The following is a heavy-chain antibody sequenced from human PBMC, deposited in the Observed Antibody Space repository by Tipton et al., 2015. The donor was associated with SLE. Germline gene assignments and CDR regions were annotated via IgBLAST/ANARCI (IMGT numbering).Heavy chain of an antibody. J-gene: IGHJ3*02. CDR2: IYYSGST. CDR3: ASLSMMVIADAFDI. D-gene: IGHD3-16*02. Sequence: TLSLTCTVSGGSISSSSYYWGWIRQPPGKGLEWIGNIYYSGSTYYNPSLKSRVTISVDTSKNQFSLKLSSVTAADTAVYYWASLSMMVIADAFDIWGQGTMVTVSS. CDR1: GGSISSSSYY. V-gene: IGHV4-39*01.